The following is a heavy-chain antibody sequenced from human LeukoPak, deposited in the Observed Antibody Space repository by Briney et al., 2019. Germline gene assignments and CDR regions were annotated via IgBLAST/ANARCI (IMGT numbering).Heavy chain of an antibody. CDR3: ARGYFHGSIDY. CDR1: GFTFSTYW. V-gene: IGHV3-74*01. J-gene: IGHJ4*02. CDR2: IESDGAST. D-gene: IGHD5-18*01. Sequence: PGGSLRLSCAVSGFTFSTYWLHWVRQAPGKGLVWVSRIESDGASTTYADSVKGRFTISRDNAKNTLYLQMNSLRAEDTAVYYCARGYFHGSIDYWGQGTLVTVSS.